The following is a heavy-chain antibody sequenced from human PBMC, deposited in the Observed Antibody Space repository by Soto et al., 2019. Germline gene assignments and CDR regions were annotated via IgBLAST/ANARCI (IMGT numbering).Heavy chain of an antibody. CDR1: GASISSYY. D-gene: IGHD3-3*01. CDR2: IDYTGST. CDR3: ARGGLRFLSPKDV. Sequence: SETLSLTCTVSGASISSYYWSWIRQPPGKGVEWIGCIDYTGSTNHNPSLKSRVTISVDTSKNQFSLKLSFVTAADTAVYYCARGGLRFLSPKDVWGQGTTVTSP. J-gene: IGHJ6*02. V-gene: IGHV4-59*01.